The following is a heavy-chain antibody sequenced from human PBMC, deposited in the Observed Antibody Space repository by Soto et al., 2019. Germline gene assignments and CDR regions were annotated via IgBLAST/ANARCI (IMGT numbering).Heavy chain of an antibody. CDR3: ARVITGAEAWFDP. J-gene: IGHJ5*02. V-gene: IGHV1-18*01. D-gene: IGHD1-20*01. Sequence: QVQLLQSAAEVKKPGASVKVSCKASGYTFTNFGVTWVRQAPGQGLEWMGWISAYTDDPNYAQKFQGRVTMTIDTSTSTAYMDLRSLTSDDTDVYYCARVITGAEAWFDPWGQGTLVTVAS. CDR1: GYTFTNFG. CDR2: ISAYTDDP.